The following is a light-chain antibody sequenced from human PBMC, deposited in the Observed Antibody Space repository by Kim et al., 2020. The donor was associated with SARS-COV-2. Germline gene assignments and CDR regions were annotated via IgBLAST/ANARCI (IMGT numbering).Light chain of an antibody. CDR3: QSYDTNTHWV. CDR1: SGTIASNY. V-gene: IGLV6-57*02. Sequence: NFILTQPHSVSESPGKTVTISCTGSSGTIASNYVQWYQQRPGSAPTTVIYEDNQRPSGVPDRFSGSIDSSANSASLTISGLKTDDEADYYFQSYDTNTHWVFGGGTQLTVL. CDR2: EDN. J-gene: IGLJ3*02.